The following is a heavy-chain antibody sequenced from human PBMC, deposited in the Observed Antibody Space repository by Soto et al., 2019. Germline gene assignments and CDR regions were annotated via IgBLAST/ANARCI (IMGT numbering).Heavy chain of an antibody. CDR2: ISGYNGNT. CDR1: GYTFTSYG. CDR3: ARRCSSTRCLER. J-gene: IGHJ2*01. V-gene: IGHV1-18*01. Sequence: QVQLVQSGAEVKKPGASVKVSCKASGYTFTSYGICWVRQAPGQGLEWMGWISGYNGNTNYAQNLQGRVTMTTDTSTSTVYMELRSLRSYDTTVYYCARRCSSTRCLERWGRGTLVIVSS. D-gene: IGHD2-2*01.